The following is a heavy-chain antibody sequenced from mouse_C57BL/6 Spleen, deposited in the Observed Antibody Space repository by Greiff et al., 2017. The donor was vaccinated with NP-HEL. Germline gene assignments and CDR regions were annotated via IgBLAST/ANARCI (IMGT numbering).Heavy chain of an antibody. CDR1: GYTFTSYW. J-gene: IGHJ2*01. V-gene: IGHV1-64*01. CDR3: ARSLNWAYYFDY. D-gene: IGHD4-1*01. Sequence: VQLQQSGAELVKPGASVKLSCKASGYTFTSYWMHWVKQRPGQGLEWIGMIHPNSGSTNYNEKFKSKATLTVDKSSSTAYMQLSSLTSEDSAVYYCARSLNWAYYFDYWGQGTTLTVSS. CDR2: IHPNSGST.